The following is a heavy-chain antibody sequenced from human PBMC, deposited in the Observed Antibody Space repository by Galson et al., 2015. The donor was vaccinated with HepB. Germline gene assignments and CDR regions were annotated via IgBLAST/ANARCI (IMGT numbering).Heavy chain of an antibody. CDR3: ARGKYYFDY. Sequence: SLRLSCAASTFSFSRYWMTWVRQAPGKGLERVADIKQDGSEKYYVDSVKGRFTISKDNPKNSLYLQMNSLRAEDTAIYYCARGKYYFDYWGQGTLVTVSS. J-gene: IGHJ4*02. CDR2: IKQDGSEK. CDR1: TFSFSRYW. V-gene: IGHV3-7*04.